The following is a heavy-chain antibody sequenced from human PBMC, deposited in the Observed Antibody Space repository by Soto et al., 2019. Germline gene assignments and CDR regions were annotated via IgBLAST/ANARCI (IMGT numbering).Heavy chain of an antibody. CDR2: ISAYNGNT. CDR1: GYTFTSYG. Sequence: GASVKVSCKASGYTFTSYGISWVRQAPGQGLEWMGWISAYNGNTNYAQKLQGRVTMTTDTSTSTAYMELRSLRSDDTAVYYCARENYDILTGYSGGWFDPWGQGTLVTVSS. D-gene: IGHD3-9*01. V-gene: IGHV1-18*01. CDR3: ARENYDILTGYSGGWFDP. J-gene: IGHJ5*02.